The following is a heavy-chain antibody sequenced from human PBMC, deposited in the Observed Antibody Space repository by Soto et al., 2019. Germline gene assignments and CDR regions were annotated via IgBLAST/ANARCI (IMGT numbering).Heavy chain of an antibody. CDR3: ARDPRLAD. D-gene: IGHD2-21*01. V-gene: IGHV4-59*02. Sequence: QVRLQESGPGLVKPSETLTLTCTVSGGSVGSYSWNWIRQAPGKGLEWIGYISYSGSTNYNPSLTSRVTISADTSKNQFSLRLSSVTAEDTAVYYCARDPRLADWGQGTLVTVSS. CDR2: ISYSGST. J-gene: IGHJ4*02. CDR1: GGSVGSYS.